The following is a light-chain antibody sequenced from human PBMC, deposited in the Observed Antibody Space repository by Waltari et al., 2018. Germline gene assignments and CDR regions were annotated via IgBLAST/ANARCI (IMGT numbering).Light chain of an antibody. CDR2: GNP. V-gene: IGLV1-40*01. Sequence: QSVLTQPPSVSGAPGQRVTISCTGSNSNIGAGFDVHWYKQIPGTAPKVLIYGNPNRPSGVPDRFSGSKSGTSASLAITGLQAEDEADYYCQSYDSSLTAWVFGGGTRLTVL. CDR3: QSYDSSLTAWV. CDR1: NSNIGAGFD. J-gene: IGLJ3*02.